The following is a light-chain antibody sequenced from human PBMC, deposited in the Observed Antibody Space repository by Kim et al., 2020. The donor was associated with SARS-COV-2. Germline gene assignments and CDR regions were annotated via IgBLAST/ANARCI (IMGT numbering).Light chain of an antibody. V-gene: IGLV2-11*01. CDR3: CSYAGSYTYV. J-gene: IGLJ1*01. Sequence: GQSVTISFTGTSSVVGGYNYVSWYQQHPGKAPKLMIYDVSKRPSGVPDRFSGSKSGNTASLTISGLQAENEADYYCCSYAGSYTYVFGTGTKVTVL. CDR2: DVS. CDR1: SSVVGGYNY.